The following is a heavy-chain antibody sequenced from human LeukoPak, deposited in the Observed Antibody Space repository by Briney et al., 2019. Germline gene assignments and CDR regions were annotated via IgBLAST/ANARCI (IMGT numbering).Heavy chain of an antibody. CDR3: ARGEAEKYCVRTTAYAGIHY. Sequence: SQTLSLTCTVSGGSISSGGYYWSWIRQHPGKGLEWIGYIYYSGSTYYNPSLKSRVTISVDTSKNQFSLKLSSVTAADTAVYYCARGEAEKYCVRTTAYAGIHYWGQGTLVTASS. CDR1: GGSISSGGYY. V-gene: IGHV4-31*03. D-gene: IGHD2-21*01. CDR2: IYYSGST. J-gene: IGHJ4*02.